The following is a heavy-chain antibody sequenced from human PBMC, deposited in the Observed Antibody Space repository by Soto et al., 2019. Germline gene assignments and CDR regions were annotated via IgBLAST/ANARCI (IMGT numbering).Heavy chain of an antibody. V-gene: IGHV1-46*03. CDR1: GHTFTSYY. CDR3: ARVDLGYCSGGSCSPGVWFDP. J-gene: IGHJ5*02. CDR2: INPSGGST. D-gene: IGHD2-15*01. Sequence: ASVKVSCKASGHTFTSYYMHWVRQAPGQGLEWMGIINPSGGSTSYAQKFQGRVTMTRDTSTSTVYMELSSLRSEDTAVYYCARVDLGYCSGGSCSPGVWFDPWGQGTLVTVSS.